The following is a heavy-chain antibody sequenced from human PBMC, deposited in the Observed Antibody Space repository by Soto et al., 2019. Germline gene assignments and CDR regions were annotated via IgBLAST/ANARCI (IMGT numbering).Heavy chain of an antibody. D-gene: IGHD1-1*01. J-gene: IGHJ4*02. CDR1: GFTFSSYG. V-gene: IGHV3-33*01. Sequence: QVQLVESGGGVVQPGRSLRLSCAASGFTFSSYGMHWVRQAPGKGLEWVAVIWYDGSNKYYADSVKGRFTISRDNSKKTLYLQMNSLRAEDTAVYYCAREGTVVRNFIDYWGQGTLVTVSS. CDR2: IWYDGSNK. CDR3: AREGTVVRNFIDY.